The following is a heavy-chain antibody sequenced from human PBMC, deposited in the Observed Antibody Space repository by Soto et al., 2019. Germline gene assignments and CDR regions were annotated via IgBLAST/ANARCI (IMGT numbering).Heavy chain of an antibody. CDR3: ARAPRDGYYYDSSGYYHSGMDV. J-gene: IGHJ6*02. D-gene: IGHD3-22*01. Sequence: GGSLRLSCAASGFTFSSYDMHWVRQATGKGLEWVSAIGTAGDTYYPGSVKGRFTISRENAKNSLYLQMNSLRAGDTAVYYCARAPRDGYYYDSSGYYHSGMDVWGQGTTVTVSS. V-gene: IGHV3-13*01. CDR1: GFTFSSYD. CDR2: IGTAGDT.